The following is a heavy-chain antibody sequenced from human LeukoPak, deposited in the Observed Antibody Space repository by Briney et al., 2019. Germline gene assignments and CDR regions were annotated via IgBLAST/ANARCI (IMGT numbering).Heavy chain of an antibody. J-gene: IGHJ3*02. CDR3: AKGPVVTFDI. D-gene: IGHD2-15*01. CDR2: INWNGGST. Sequence: PGGSLRLSCAASGFTFDDYGMSWVRQAPGKGLEWVSGINWNGGSTGYADSVKGRFTISRDNSKNTLYLQTNSLRAEDTAVYYCAKGPVVTFDIWGQGTMVTVSS. CDR1: GFTFDDYG. V-gene: IGHV3-20*04.